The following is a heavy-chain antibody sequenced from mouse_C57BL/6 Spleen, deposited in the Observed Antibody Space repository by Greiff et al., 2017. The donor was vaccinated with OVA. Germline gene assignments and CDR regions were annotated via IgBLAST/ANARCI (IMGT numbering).Heavy chain of an antibody. V-gene: IGHV6-3*01. CDR2: IRLKSDNYAT. CDR1: GFTFSNYW. J-gene: IGHJ1*03. CDR3: TGELDWYFDV. Sequence: EVMLVESGGGLVQPGGSMKLSCVASGFTFSNYWMNWVRQSPEKGLEWVAQIRLKSDNYATHYAESVKGRFTISRDDSKSSVYLQMNNLRAEDTGIYYCTGELDWYFDVWGTGTTVTVSS.